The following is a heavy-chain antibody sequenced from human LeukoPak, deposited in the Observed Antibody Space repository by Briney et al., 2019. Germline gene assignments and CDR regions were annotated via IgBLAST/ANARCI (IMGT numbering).Heavy chain of an antibody. CDR3: ARGSSSWNWFDP. J-gene: IGHJ5*02. D-gene: IGHD6-13*01. CDR2: INPSGGST. CDR1: GYTFTGYY. V-gene: IGHV1-46*01. Sequence: ASVKVSCKASGYTFTGYYIHWVRQAPGQGLEWMGIINPSGGSTSYAQKFQGRVTMTRDTSTSTVYMELSSLRSEDTAVYYCARGSSSWNWFDPWGQGTLVTVSS.